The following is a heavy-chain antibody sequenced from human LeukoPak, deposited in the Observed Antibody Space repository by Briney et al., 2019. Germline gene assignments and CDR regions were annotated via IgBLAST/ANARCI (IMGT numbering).Heavy chain of an antibody. V-gene: IGHV3-9*01. CDR3: AKGQCSSSPYWYFDL. J-gene: IGHJ2*01. D-gene: IGHD6-13*01. Sequence: GRSLRLSCAASGFTFDDYAMHWVRQAPGKGLEWVSGISWNSGSIGYADSVKGRFTISRDNAKNSLYLQMNSLRAEDTALYYCAKGQCSSSPYWYFDLWGRGTLVTVSS. CDR1: GFTFDDYA. CDR2: ISWNSGSI.